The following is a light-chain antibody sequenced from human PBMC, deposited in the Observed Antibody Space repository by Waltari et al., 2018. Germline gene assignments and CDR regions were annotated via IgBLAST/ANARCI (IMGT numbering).Light chain of an antibody. J-gene: IGLJ3*02. CDR1: RSNIGSNS. CDR3: AAWDASLNGWV. Sequence: QSVLTQPPSASGTPGQRVAISCSGTRSNIGSNSVHWYQQLPGTAPKLLTHSNNRRPSGVPDRFSGSKSGTSASLASSGLQSEDEAHYYCAAWDASLNGWVFGGGTKLTVL. CDR2: SNN. V-gene: IGLV1-44*01.